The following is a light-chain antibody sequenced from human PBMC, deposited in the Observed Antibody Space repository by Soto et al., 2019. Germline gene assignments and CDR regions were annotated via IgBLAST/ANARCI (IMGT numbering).Light chain of an antibody. J-gene: IGKJ4*01. CDR2: GAS. CDR3: QQYNNWPPEKLT. V-gene: IGKV3-15*01. CDR1: QSVSSN. Sequence: EIVMTQSPATLSVSPGERATLSCRASQSVSSNLAWYQQKPGQAPRLLIYGASTRATGIPARFSGSGSGTDFTLTISSLKSEDFADYYCQQYNNWPPEKLTFGRGTKLEIK.